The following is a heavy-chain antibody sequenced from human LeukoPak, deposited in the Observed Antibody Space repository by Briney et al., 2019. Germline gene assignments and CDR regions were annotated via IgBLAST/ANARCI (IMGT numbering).Heavy chain of an antibody. CDR2: IYYSGST. CDR3: ARDGWFGELFWFDP. D-gene: IGHD3-10*01. J-gene: IGHJ5*02. Sequence: QTSQTLSLTCTVSGGSISSGDYYWSWIRQPPGNGLEWIGYIYYSGSTYYNPPLKSRVTISVDTSKNQFSLKLSSVTAADTAVYYCARDGWFGELFWFDPWGQGTLVTVSS. CDR1: GGSISSGDYY. V-gene: IGHV4-30-4*01.